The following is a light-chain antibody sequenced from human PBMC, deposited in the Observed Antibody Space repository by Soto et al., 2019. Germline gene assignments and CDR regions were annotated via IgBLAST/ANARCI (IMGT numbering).Light chain of an antibody. CDR2: EGN. J-gene: IGLJ2*01. CDR3: CSYAGSSTFVV. Sequence: QSALTQPASVSGSPGQSITISCTGTSSDVGSYNLVSWYQQHPGKAPKLMIYEGNKRPSGVSNRFSGSNSGNTASLTISGLQAEDEADYYCCSYAGSSTFVVFGGGTKLAVL. CDR1: SSDVGSYNL. V-gene: IGLV2-23*03.